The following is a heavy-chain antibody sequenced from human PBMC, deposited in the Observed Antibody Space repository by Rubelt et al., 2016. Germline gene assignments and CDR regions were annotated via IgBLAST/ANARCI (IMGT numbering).Heavy chain of an antibody. CDR3: ARVIAAAGRDGNYFDY. Sequence: QVQLVQSGSELKKPGASVKVSCKASGYTFTSYAMNWVRQAPGQGLEWMGWINTKTGNPTYAQGLTGRFVLSLEPCGIPAYLQISSRKAGDTAVYYCARVIAAAGRDGNYFDYWGQGTLVTVSS. CDR1: GYTFTSYA. J-gene: IGHJ4*02. CDR2: INTKTGNP. D-gene: IGHD6-13*01. V-gene: IGHV7-4-1*02.